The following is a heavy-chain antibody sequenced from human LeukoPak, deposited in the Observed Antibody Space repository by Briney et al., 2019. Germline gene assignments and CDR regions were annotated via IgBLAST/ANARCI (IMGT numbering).Heavy chain of an antibody. J-gene: IGHJ4*02. V-gene: IGHV3-23*01. CDR1: GFTFSSYS. Sequence: PGGSLRLSCAASGFTFSSYSMSWVRQAPVKGLEWVSIISGDGATTYYADSVRGRFTISRDNSKNTLYLQMNSLRGEDTALYYCAKHPLRGGNYIDYWGQGTLVTFSS. D-gene: IGHD1-26*01. CDR3: AKHPLRGGNYIDY. CDR2: ISGDGATT.